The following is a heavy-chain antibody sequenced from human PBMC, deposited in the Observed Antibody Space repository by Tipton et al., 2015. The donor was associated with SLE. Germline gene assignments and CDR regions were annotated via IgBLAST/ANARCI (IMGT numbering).Heavy chain of an antibody. CDR2: IYHNGGT. CDR3: ARVRGSASSWYFDL. CDR1: GGSISSNNW. J-gene: IGHJ2*01. V-gene: IGHV4-4*02. Sequence: TLSLTCAVSGGSISSNNWWSWVRQSPGKGLEWIAEIYHNGGTNYNPSLKSRLTISVDKSKNRFSLKLNSVTAADTAVYYCARVRGSASSWYFDLWGRGTVVTVSS. D-gene: IGHD6-6*01.